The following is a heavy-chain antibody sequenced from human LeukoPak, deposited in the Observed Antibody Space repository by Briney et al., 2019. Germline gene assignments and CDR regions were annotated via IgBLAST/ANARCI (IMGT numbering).Heavy chain of an antibody. V-gene: IGHV6-1*01. CDR3: ARDQLAYYGGDCYANHDAFDI. Sequence: SQTLSLTCAISGDSVSSNSAAWNWIRQSPSRGLEWLGRTYYRSKRYNDYAVSVKSRITINPDTSKNQFSLQLNSVTPEDTAVYYCARDQLAYYGGDCYANHDAFDIWGQGTMVTVSS. CDR1: GDSVSSNSAA. D-gene: IGHD2-21*02. CDR2: TYYRSKRYN. J-gene: IGHJ3*02.